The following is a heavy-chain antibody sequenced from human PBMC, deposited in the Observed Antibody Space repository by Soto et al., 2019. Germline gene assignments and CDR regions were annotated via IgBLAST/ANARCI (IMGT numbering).Heavy chain of an antibody. V-gene: IGHV1-2*02. CDR1: VYTFTGYY. D-gene: IGHD4-4*01. J-gene: IGHJ3*01. CDR2: INPYSGDT. Sequence: XSVKFSCNASVYTFTGYYMHWVRQAPGQGLEWMGWINPYSGDTNYSQKFQGRVTMTRDTSISTAYMELSRLRSDDTAVYYCAGEMATVPAFDLWGQGTMVTVSS. CDR3: AGEMATVPAFDL.